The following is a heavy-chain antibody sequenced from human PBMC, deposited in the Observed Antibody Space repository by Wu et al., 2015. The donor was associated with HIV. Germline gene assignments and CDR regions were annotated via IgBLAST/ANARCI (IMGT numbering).Heavy chain of an antibody. V-gene: IGHV1-18*01. CDR3: ARDPGFGSSWDYYYYGMDV. D-gene: IGHD6-13*01. Sequence: QVHLVQSGAEVKKPGASVKVSCKASGYPFTSYGISWVRQAPGQGLEWMGWISTYNGNTDSAQKLQGRVTLTTDTSTSTAYMELRSLRSDDTAMYYCARDPGFGSSWDYYYYGMDVWGQGP. J-gene: IGHJ6*02. CDR2: ISTYNGNT. CDR1: GYPFTSYG.